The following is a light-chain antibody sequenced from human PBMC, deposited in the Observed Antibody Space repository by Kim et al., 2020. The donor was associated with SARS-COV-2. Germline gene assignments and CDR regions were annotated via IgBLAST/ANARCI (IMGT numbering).Light chain of an antibody. CDR3: SSYTTRTTEV. CDR1: SSDIGTYDF. CDR2: DVS. J-gene: IGLJ2*01. V-gene: IGLV2-14*03. Sequence: GPSITISCTGTSSDIGTYDFVSWYQQHPGKVPKLFIYDVSNRPSGVSNRFSASKSGNTATLTISGLQAEDEADYYCSSYTTRTTEVFGGGTPLTVL.